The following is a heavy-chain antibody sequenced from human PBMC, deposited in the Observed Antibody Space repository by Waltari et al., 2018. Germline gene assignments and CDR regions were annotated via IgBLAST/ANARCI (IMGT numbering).Heavy chain of an antibody. J-gene: IGHJ1*01. CDR2: ISYDGSNK. V-gene: IGHV3-30-3*01. CDR3: AVKGDIVVVPAAILH. CDR1: GFTFSSYA. D-gene: IGHD2-2*02. Sequence: QVQLVESGGGVVQPGRSLRLSCAASGFTFSSYAMHWVRQAPGKGLEWVAVISYDGSNKYYADSVKGRFTISRDNSKNTLYLQMNSLRAEDTAVYYCAVKGDIVVVPAAILHWGQGTLVTVSS.